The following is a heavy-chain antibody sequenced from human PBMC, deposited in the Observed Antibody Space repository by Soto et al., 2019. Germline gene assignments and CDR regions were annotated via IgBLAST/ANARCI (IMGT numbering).Heavy chain of an antibody. CDR1: GGSFSGYY. CDR2: INHSGST. J-gene: IGHJ4*02. Sequence: SETLSLTCAVYGGSFSGYYWSCIRQPPGKGLEWIGEINHSGSTNYNPSLKSRVTISVDTSKNQFSLKLSSVTAADTAVYYCARGRAYSGSYYDFDYWGQGTLVTSPQ. V-gene: IGHV4-34*01. D-gene: IGHD1-26*01. CDR3: ARGRAYSGSYYDFDY.